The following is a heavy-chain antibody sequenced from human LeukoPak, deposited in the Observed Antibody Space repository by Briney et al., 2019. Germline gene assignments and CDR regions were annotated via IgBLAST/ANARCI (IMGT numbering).Heavy chain of an antibody. CDR1: GFTFSSYS. V-gene: IGHV3-21*01. D-gene: IGHD1-26*01. CDR3: AREAPRYIVGAILPAYYFDY. CDR2: ISSSSSYI. Sequence: GGSLRLSCAASGFTFSSYSMNWVRQAPGKGLEWVSSISSSSSYIYYADSVKGRFTISRDNAKNSLYLQMNSLRAEDTAVYYCAREAPRYIVGAILPAYYFDYWGQGTLVTVSS. J-gene: IGHJ4*02.